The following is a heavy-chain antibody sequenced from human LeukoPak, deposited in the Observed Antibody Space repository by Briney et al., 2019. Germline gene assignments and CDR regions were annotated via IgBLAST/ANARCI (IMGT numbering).Heavy chain of an antibody. CDR2: INSDGSEG. Sequence: GGSLRLSCAVSGFTFSGFWMSWSRQAPGKGLEWVASINSDGSEGYYADVVKGRFTISRDNAKNSLYLQINSLRAEDTAVYYCARSSYSSSSSVWGQGTLVTVSS. D-gene: IGHD6-6*01. J-gene: IGHJ4*02. V-gene: IGHV3-7*03. CDR1: GFTFSGFW. CDR3: ARSSYSSSSSV.